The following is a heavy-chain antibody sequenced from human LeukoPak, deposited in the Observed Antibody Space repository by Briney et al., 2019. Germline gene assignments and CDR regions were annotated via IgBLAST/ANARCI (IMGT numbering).Heavy chain of an antibody. J-gene: IGHJ4*02. CDR2: IYHSGST. CDR1: GGSISSSSYY. V-gene: IGHV4-39*01. D-gene: IGHD3/OR15-3a*01. CDR3: ARHLRWRTSFSPFDY. Sequence: PSETLSLTCTVSGGSISSSSYYWGWIRQPPGKGLEWIGSIYHSGSTYYNPSLKSRVTIAVETSKNQLSLKLSSVTAADTAVYYCARHLRWRTSFSPFDYWGQGTLVTVSS.